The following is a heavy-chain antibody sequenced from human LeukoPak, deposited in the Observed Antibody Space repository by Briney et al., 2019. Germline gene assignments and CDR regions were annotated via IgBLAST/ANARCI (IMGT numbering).Heavy chain of an antibody. CDR2: ISSDGDRT. CDR3: ARGGRSGSHDKFDY. D-gene: IGHD1-26*01. Sequence: GGSLRLSCAASGFTFSSYAMHWVRQAPGKGLEFVSGISSDGDRTYYVSSVRGRFIISRDNSKNTLDLQMSSLRGDDMAVYYCARGGRSGSHDKFDYWGQGTLVTVSS. CDR1: GFTFSSYA. V-gene: IGHV3-64*01. J-gene: IGHJ4*02.